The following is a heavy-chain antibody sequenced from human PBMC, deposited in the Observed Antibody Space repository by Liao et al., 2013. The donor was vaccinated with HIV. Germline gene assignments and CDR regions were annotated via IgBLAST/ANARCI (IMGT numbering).Heavy chain of an antibody. CDR1: GGSISSGSYF. V-gene: IGHV4-61*02. Sequence: QVQLQESGPGLVKPSQTLSLTCSVSGGSISSGSYFWSWIRQPAGKGLEWIGRIYTSGSTNYNPSLKSRVTMSVDTSKNQFSLKLSSVTAADTAVYYCARGTTMIVVVGGGYYFDYWGQGTLVTVSS. CDR2: IYTSGST. CDR3: ARGTTMIVVVGGGYYFDY. J-gene: IGHJ4*02. D-gene: IGHD3-22*01.